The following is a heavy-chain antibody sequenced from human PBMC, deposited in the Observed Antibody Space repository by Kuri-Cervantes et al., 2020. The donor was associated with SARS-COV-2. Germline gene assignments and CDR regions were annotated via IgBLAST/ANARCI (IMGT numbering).Heavy chain of an antibody. CDR3: ARDMTFDEYGDYFYYYMDV. D-gene: IGHD3-16*01. Sequence: GESLKISCAASHFTFSSYAFHWVRQAPGQGLEWVAAISYDGNNKYFADSVRGRFTVSRDNSKNTLYLEMDGLRPEDTAVYYCARDMTFDEYGDYFYYYMDVWGKATTVTVSS. V-gene: IGHV3-30*04. J-gene: IGHJ6*03. CDR2: ISYDGNNK. CDR1: HFTFSSYA.